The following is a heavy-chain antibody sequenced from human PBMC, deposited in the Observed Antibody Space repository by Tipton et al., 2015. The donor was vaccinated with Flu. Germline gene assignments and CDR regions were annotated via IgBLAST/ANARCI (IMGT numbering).Heavy chain of an antibody. J-gene: IGHJ3*01. D-gene: IGHD2-15*01. CDR1: GYIFTSYD. V-gene: IGHV5-10-1*01. CDR3: ARLGGSSADWDALDL. CDR2: VVPSNSQV. Sequence: QLVQSGAEVKKPGESLRISCQGSGYIFTSYDITWVRQVPGRGLQWVGKVVPSNSQVNYSPSFQGHVTFSADKSKRTAYLQWRSLEASDSGTYYCARLGGSSADWDALDLWGQGTKVTVSS.